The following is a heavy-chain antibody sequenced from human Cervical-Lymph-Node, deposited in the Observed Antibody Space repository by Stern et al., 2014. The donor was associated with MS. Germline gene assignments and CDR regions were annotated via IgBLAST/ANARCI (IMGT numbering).Heavy chain of an antibody. CDR1: GASISSGTSY. CDR2: LHASGAT. J-gene: IGHJ4*02. V-gene: IGHV4-61*02. D-gene: IGHD1-26*01. Sequence: QVQLQESGPGLVKPSQTLSLTCTVSGASISSGTSYWSWIRQPAGGGLEWIGRLHASGATYYKPSLKSRVTISGDTSKNQFSLNLNSVTAADTAVYYCARGHWELLGNNYFDSWGQGTLVTVSS. CDR3: ARGHWELLGNNYFDS.